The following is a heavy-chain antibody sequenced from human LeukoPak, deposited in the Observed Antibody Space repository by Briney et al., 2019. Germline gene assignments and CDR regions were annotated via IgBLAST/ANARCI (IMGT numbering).Heavy chain of an antibody. CDR3: ARGRIAARPNYYYMDV. Sequence: GSLRLSCAASGFTFSSYAMSWVRQPPGKGLEWIGEINHSGSTNYNPSLKSRVTISVDTSKNQFSLKLSSVTAADTAVCYCARGRIAARPNYYYMDVWGKGTTVTVSS. CDR1: GFTFSSYA. D-gene: IGHD6-6*01. J-gene: IGHJ6*03. V-gene: IGHV4-34*01. CDR2: INHSGST.